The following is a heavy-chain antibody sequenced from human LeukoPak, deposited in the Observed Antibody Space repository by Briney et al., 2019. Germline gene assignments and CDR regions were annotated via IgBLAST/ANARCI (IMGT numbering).Heavy chain of an antibody. CDR3: ARGVVVVAAMEDYYYYYYMDV. V-gene: IGHV4-4*07. Sequence: PPETLSLTCTVSGGSISSYYWSWIRQPAGKGLEWIGRIYTSGSTNYNPSLKSRVTMSVDTSKNQFSLKLSSVTAADTAVYYCARGVVVVAAMEDYYYYYYMDVWGKGTTVTVSS. J-gene: IGHJ6*03. D-gene: IGHD2-15*01. CDR1: GGSISSYY. CDR2: IYTSGST.